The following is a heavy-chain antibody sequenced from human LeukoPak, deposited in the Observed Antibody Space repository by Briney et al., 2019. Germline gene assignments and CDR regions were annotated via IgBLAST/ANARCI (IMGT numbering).Heavy chain of an antibody. J-gene: IGHJ6*02. CDR3: AKDIGIAVAGSYYYYGMDV. CDR1: GFTFDDYA. D-gene: IGHD6-19*01. V-gene: IGHV3-9*01. CDR2: ISWNSGSI. Sequence: GGSLRLSCAAPGFTFDDYAMHWVRQAPGKGLEWVSGISWNSGSIGYADSVKGRFTISRDNAKNSLYLQMNSLRAEDTALYYCAKDIGIAVAGSYYYYGMDVWGQGTTVTVSS.